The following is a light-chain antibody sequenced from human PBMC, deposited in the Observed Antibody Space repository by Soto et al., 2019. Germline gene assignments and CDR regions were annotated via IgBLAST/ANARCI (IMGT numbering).Light chain of an antibody. CDR3: QQYSNSPLT. Sequence: VLTQSPRTLSLSPGERATLSCRASQSVSNNYLAWCQQKPGQAPRLLIYGASSRATGIPDRFSGSGSGTDFTLTISRLETEDFALYYCQQYSNSPLTLGGGTKVDI. V-gene: IGKV3-20*01. J-gene: IGKJ4*01. CDR2: GAS. CDR1: QSVSNNY.